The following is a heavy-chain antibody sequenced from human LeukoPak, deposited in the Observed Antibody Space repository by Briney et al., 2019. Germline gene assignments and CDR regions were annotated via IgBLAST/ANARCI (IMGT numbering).Heavy chain of an antibody. J-gene: IGHJ4*02. CDR2: LYYSGST. CDR1: GGSISSTSYY. Sequence: SETLSLTCTVSGGSISSTSYYWGWIRQPPGKGLEWIGSLYYSGSTYYNTSLKSRVTISVDTSKNQFSLKLSSVTAADTAVYYCARLSMGATDYWGQGTLVTVSS. D-gene: IGHD1-26*01. CDR3: ARLSMGATDY. V-gene: IGHV4-39*01.